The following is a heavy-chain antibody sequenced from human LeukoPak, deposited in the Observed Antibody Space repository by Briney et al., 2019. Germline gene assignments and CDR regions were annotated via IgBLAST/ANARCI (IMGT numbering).Heavy chain of an antibody. CDR2: INPNSGGT. CDR3: ARGVGSSWFDP. CDR1: GYNFIAYN. V-gene: IGHV1-2*02. Sequence: GASVKVSCKASGYNFIAYNIHWVRQAPGQGLEWMAWINPNSGGTNTAQKFQGRVTMTRDSSISTAYMELSSLTSDDTAMYYSARGVGSSWFDPWGQGTLVTVSS. J-gene: IGHJ5*02. D-gene: IGHD2-2*01.